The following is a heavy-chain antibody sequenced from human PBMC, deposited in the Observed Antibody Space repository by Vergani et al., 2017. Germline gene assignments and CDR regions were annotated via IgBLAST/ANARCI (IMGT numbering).Heavy chain of an antibody. CDR2: ISSGSSYI. Sequence: EVQLVESGGGLVKPGESPRLSCVASGFTFGSYSMIWVRQAPGKGLEWVSSISSGSSYIYYADSVKGRFTISRDNAKNSLYLQMNSLRAEDTAVYYCARDLTRYSTASRRYSDYWGQGTLVTVSS. CDR1: GFTFGSYS. D-gene: IGHD5-12*01. V-gene: IGHV3-21*01. CDR3: ARDLTRYSTASRRYSDY. J-gene: IGHJ4*02.